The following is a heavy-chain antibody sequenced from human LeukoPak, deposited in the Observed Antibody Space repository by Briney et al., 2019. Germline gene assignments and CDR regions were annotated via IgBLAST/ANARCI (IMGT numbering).Heavy chain of an antibody. V-gene: IGHV5-51*01. CDR1: GYNFTIYW. D-gene: IGHD3-16*01. CDR2: IYPGDSDT. J-gene: IGHJ5*02. Sequence: GEALQISCKGSGYNFTIYWIGWVRQMPGKGLEWMGIIYPGDSDTRYSPSFQGQVTISADKSISTAYLQWSSLKASDTAMYYCAIFDFLFGEIDNWFDPWGQGTQVTVSS. CDR3: AIFDFLFGEIDNWFDP.